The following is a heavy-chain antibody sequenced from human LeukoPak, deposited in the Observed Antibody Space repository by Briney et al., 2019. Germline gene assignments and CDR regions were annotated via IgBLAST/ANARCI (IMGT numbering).Heavy chain of an antibody. CDR2: IYYSGST. Sequence: SETLSLTCTVSGGSISSGDYYWSWIRQPPGKGLEWIGYIYYSGSTYYNPSLKSRVTISVDTSKNQFSLKLSSVTAADTAVYYCAREGGYCSSTSCLHFDYWGQGTLVTVSS. D-gene: IGHD2-2*01. V-gene: IGHV4-30-4*02. J-gene: IGHJ4*02. CDR3: AREGGYCSSTSCLHFDY. CDR1: GGSISSGDYY.